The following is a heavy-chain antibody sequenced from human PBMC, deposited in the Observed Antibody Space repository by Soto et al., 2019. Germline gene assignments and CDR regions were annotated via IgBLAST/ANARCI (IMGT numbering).Heavy chain of an antibody. J-gene: IGHJ4*02. CDR2: ISGSGGST. CDR3: AKSGIVVVVAATFNFDY. D-gene: IGHD2-15*01. V-gene: IGHV3-23*01. CDR1: GFTFSSYA. Sequence: GGSLRLSCAASGFTFSSYAMSWVRQAPGKGLEWVSAISGSGGSTYYADSVKGRFTISRDNSKNTLYLQMNSLRAEDTAVYYCAKSGIVVVVAATFNFDYWGQGTLVTVSS.